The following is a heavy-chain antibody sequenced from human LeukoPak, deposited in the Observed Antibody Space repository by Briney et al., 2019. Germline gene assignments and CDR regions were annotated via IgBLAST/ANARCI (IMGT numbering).Heavy chain of an antibody. J-gene: IGHJ4*02. D-gene: IGHD2-21*01. CDR2: LRQDASEI. Sequence: GGSLRLSCVASGFTFTNYWMSCVRQAPGEGLEWVTSLRQDASEIHYVDSVEGRFTISRDNAQRSVFLQMNRLRVEDTAVYYCARGGYYRYDYWGQGTLVTVSS. V-gene: IGHV3-7*01. CDR3: ARGGYYRYDY. CDR1: GFTFTNYW.